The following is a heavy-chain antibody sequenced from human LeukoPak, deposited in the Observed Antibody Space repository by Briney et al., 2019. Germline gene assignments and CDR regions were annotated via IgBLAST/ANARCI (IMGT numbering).Heavy chain of an antibody. CDR2: IYYRGRT. V-gene: IGHV4-39*01. J-gene: IGHJ4*02. Sequence: KPSETLSLTCTVSNGSIITSSYYWGWIRQPPGKGLEWIGSIYYRGRTYYSPSLKTRVTISADTSNNQFSLNLSSVTASDTAVFYCARQKILDDNYDSSGYYVDQWGQGSLVTVSS. D-gene: IGHD3-22*01. CDR1: NGSIITSSYY. CDR3: ARQKILDDNYDSSGYYVDQ.